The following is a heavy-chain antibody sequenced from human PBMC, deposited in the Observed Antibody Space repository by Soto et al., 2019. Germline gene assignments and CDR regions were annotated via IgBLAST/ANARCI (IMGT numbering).Heavy chain of an antibody. CDR1: GFTFSSYG. Sequence: LRLSCVASGFTFSSYGMHWVRQAPGKGLERVAFIWYDGRNENYTDSVKGRFSISRDNSKNTLFLQMNSLRVDDTAVYYCARGTATDGLYSWGQGTRGTAS. D-gene: IGHD2-21*02. CDR3: ARGTATDGLYS. V-gene: IGHV3-33*01. CDR2: IWYDGRNE. J-gene: IGHJ4*02.